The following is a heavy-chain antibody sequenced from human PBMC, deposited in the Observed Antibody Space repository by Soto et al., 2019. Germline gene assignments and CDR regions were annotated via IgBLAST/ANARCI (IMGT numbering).Heavy chain of an antibody. CDR3: ARDRPVGPFSYKGDDGMDV. D-gene: IGHD3-3*02. Sequence: KPSETLSLTCTISCGSTMDEYHYWSWVRQSPGKGLEWIGHIYYSGAKYLSEALEGRVTMSLDTSKNQFFMHLKSVTAADTATYFCARDRPVGPFSYKGDDGMDVWGQGTTVTVSS. CDR1: CGSTMDEYHY. V-gene: IGHV4-30-4*01. CDR2: IYYSGAK. J-gene: IGHJ6*02.